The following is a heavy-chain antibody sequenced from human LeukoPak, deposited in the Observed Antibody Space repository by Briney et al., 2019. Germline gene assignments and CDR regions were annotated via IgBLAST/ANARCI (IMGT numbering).Heavy chain of an antibody. CDR3: AREGSGWYMDFQH. CDR2: INPNSGGT. V-gene: IGHV1-2*02. D-gene: IGHD6-19*01. Sequence: ASVKVSCKASGYTFTGYYMRWVRQAPGQGLEWMGWINPNSGGTNYAQKFQGRGTMTRDTSISTAYMELSRLRSDDTAVYYCAREGSGWYMDFQHWGQGTLVTVSS. J-gene: IGHJ1*01. CDR1: GYTFTGYY.